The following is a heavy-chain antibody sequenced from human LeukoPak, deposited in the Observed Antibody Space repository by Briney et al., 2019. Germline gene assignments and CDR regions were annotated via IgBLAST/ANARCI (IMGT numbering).Heavy chain of an antibody. CDR3: ARWYGARFDY. D-gene: IGHD3-10*01. CDR1: GFTFSSYA. CDR2: IKQDGSEK. J-gene: IGHJ4*02. V-gene: IGHV3-7*03. Sequence: HRGGSLRLSCAASGFTFSSYAMSWVRQAPGKGLEWVANIKQDGSEKYYVDSVKGRFTISRDNAKNSQFLQVNSLRAEDTAFYYCARWYGARFDYWGQGNLVTVSS.